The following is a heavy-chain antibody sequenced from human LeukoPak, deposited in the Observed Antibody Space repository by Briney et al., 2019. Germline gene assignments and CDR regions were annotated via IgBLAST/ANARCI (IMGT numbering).Heavy chain of an antibody. V-gene: IGHV3-30*03. D-gene: IGHD3-22*01. CDR1: GFTFSSYG. Sequence: GGSLRLSCAASGFTFSSYGMHWVRQAPGKGLEWVAVISYDGSNKDFADSLKGRFTISRDNSKNTLYLQMNSLRAEDTAVYYCARDYYDSSGYYQVSYWGQRTLVTVSS. CDR2: ISYDGSNK. J-gene: IGHJ4*02. CDR3: ARDYYDSSGYYQVSY.